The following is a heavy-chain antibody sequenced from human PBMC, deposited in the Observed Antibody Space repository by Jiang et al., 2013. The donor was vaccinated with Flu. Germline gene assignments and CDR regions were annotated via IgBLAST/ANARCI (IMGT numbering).Heavy chain of an antibody. CDR2: INPSGDFT. D-gene: IGHD3-10*01. V-gene: IGHV1-46*01. CDR3: ARGDFTSSGWAGPFSRSMDV. Sequence: SGAEVKETGAAVSVSCKTSGYTFTDSYMNWVRQAPGQGLEWVGIINPSGDFTSYAQNFKGRVSMTSDTSTSTFYMDLSDLTSGDTAVYYCARGDFTSSGWAGPFSRSMDVWGEGTTVTVSP. CDR1: GYTFTDSY. J-gene: IGHJ6*04.